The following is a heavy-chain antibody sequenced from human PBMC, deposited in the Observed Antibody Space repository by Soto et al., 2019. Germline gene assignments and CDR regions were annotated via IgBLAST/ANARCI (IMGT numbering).Heavy chain of an antibody. CDR1: GGSLRGYS. CDR3: ARAYGGYADY. Sequence: SETLSLTCTVSGGSLRGYSWSWIRQPPGKGLEWIGYIYYSGSTNYNPSLKSRVTISVDTSKNQFSLKLSSVTTADTAVYYCARAYGGYADYWGQGALVTVSS. V-gene: IGHV4-59*01. CDR2: IYYSGST. D-gene: IGHD5-12*01. J-gene: IGHJ4*02.